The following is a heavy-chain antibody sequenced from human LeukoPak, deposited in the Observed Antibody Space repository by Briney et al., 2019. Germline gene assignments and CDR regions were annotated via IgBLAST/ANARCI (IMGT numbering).Heavy chain of an antibody. CDR3: ATNPPIDYYDSSGPRVDY. Sequence: PGGSLRLSCAASGFTFSSYAMSWVRQAPRKGLEWVSAISGSGGSTYYADSVKGRFTISRDNSKNTLYLQMNSLRAEDTAVYYCATNPPIDYYDSSGPRVDYWGQGTLVTVSS. J-gene: IGHJ4*02. V-gene: IGHV3-23*01. D-gene: IGHD3-22*01. CDR1: GFTFSSYA. CDR2: ISGSGGST.